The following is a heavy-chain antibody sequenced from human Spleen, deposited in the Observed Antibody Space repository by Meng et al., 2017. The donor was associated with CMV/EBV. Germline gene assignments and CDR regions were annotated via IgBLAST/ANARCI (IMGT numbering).Heavy chain of an antibody. Sequence: QVQLEQPGSELKKPGASVKVSCKASGYTFTTSAMNWVRQAPGQGLEWMGWINTNTGNPTYAPGFTGWFVFSLDPSVSTAYLQISSLKAEDTAMYYCASGLVGVTEPYYWGQGTLVTVSS. V-gene: IGHV7-4-1*02. CDR1: GYTFTTSA. J-gene: IGHJ4*02. CDR3: ASGLVGVTEPYY. CDR2: INTNTGNP. D-gene: IGHD1-26*01.